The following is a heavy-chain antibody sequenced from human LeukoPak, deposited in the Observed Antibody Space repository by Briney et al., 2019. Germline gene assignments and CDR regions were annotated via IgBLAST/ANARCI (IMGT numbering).Heavy chain of an antibody. CDR3: ARDSPNWGDAFDV. J-gene: IGHJ3*01. D-gene: IGHD7-27*01. Sequence: PGGSLRLSCAASGFAFSSYNMNWVRQAPGKGLEWVLTISTTSKYLVYADSVKGRFIVSRDDAKNSLYLQMSSLRAEDTAVYYCARDSPNWGDAFDVWGPGTMVTVSA. CDR2: ISTTSKYL. V-gene: IGHV3-21*01. CDR1: GFAFSSYN.